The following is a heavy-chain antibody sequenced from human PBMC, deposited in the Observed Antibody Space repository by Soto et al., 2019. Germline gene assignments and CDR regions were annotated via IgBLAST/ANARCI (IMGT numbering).Heavy chain of an antibody. D-gene: IGHD2-2*01. CDR2: ISGSGGST. V-gene: IGHV3-23*01. J-gene: IGHJ6*02. CDR3: ARDEEHCSSTSCSHYYYYGMDV. Sequence: EVQLLESGGGLVQPGGSLRLSCAASGFTFSSYAMSWVRQAPGKGLEWVSAISGSGGSTYYADSVKGRFTISRDNSKNTLSLQMNSLRAEDTAVYYCARDEEHCSSTSCSHYYYYGMDVWGQGTTVTVSS. CDR1: GFTFSSYA.